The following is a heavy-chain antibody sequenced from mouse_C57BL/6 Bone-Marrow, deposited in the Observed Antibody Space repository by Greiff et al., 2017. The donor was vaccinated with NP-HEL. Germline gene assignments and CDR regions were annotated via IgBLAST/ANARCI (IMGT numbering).Heavy chain of an antibody. D-gene: IGHD1-1*01. CDR2: IDPEDGET. CDR1: GFNIKDYY. Sequence: EVKLMESGAELVKPGASVKLSCTASGFNIKDYYMHWVKQRTEQGLEWIGRIDPEDGETKYAPNFQGKATITADTSSNTAYLQLSSLTTEDTAVYYCARGYGSSYEAMDYWGQGTSVTVSS. CDR3: ARGYGSSYEAMDY. J-gene: IGHJ4*01. V-gene: IGHV14-2*01.